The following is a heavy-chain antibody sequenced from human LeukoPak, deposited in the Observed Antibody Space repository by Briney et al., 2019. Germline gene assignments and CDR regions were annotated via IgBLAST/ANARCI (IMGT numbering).Heavy chain of an antibody. Sequence: GASVKVSCKVSGYTLTELSMHWVRQAPGKGLEWMGGFDPEDGETIYAQKFQGRVIMTEDTSTDTAYMELSSLRSEDTAVYYCATVFLVRGAPGYYGMDVWGQGTTVTVSS. J-gene: IGHJ6*02. V-gene: IGHV1-24*01. CDR3: ATVFLVRGAPGYYGMDV. D-gene: IGHD3-10*01. CDR2: FDPEDGET. CDR1: GYTLTELS.